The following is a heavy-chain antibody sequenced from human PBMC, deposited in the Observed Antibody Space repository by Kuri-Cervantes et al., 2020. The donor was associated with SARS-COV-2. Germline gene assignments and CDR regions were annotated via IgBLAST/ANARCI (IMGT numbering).Heavy chain of an antibody. CDR3: AKFPVLLVRSLSWYFDL. CDR2: ISGNGGST. V-gene: IGHV3-23*01. J-gene: IGHJ2*01. D-gene: IGHD3-10*01. CDR1: GFTFSSYA. Sequence: GGSLRLSCAASGFTFSSYAMSWVRQAPGKGLEWVSAISGNGGSTYYADSVKGRFTISRDNSKSTLYLQMNSLRADDTAVYYCAKFPVLLVRSLSWYFDLWGRGTLVTVSS.